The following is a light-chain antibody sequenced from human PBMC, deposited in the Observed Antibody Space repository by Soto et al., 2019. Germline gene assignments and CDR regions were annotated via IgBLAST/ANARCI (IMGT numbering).Light chain of an antibody. CDR1: SSDVGAYNY. CDR3: SSYTSSSTLV. V-gene: IGLV2-14*01. CDR2: EVT. J-gene: IGLJ3*02. Sequence: QSVLNQPASVSGSPGQSITISCTGTSSDVGAYNYVSWYRQHPGKAPKLMIYEVTNRPSGVSNRFSGSKSGSTASLTISGLQAEDEADYYCSSYTSSSTLVFGGGTKLTVL.